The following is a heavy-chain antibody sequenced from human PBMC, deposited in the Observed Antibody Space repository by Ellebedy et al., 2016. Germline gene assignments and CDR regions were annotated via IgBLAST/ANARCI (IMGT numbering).Heavy chain of an antibody. V-gene: IGHV3-7*01. D-gene: IGHD3-16*01. Sequence: GGSLRLXXAASGFTFSRYWMAWVRQAPGKGLEWVANIKQDESETHYVDSVKGRFSISRDNAKSSLYLQMNSLRAEDTAVYYCAREGSFTAYNFDYWGRGTLVTVSS. CDR2: IKQDESET. J-gene: IGHJ4*02. CDR1: GFTFSRYW. CDR3: AREGSFTAYNFDY.